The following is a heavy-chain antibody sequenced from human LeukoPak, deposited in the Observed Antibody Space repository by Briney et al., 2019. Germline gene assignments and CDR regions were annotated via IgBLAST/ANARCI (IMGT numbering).Heavy chain of an antibody. CDR3: ARHGDNTYYDYVWGSYRYSVFDY. CDR2: IYTSGST. CDR1: GGSISSYY. J-gene: IGHJ4*02. Sequence: SETLSLTCTVSGGSISSYYWSWIRQPPGKGLEWIGYIYTSGSTNYNPSLKSRVTISVDTSKNQFSLKLRSVTAADTAVYYCARHGDNTYYDYVWGSYRYSVFDYWGQGTLVTVSS. D-gene: IGHD3-16*02. V-gene: IGHV4-4*09.